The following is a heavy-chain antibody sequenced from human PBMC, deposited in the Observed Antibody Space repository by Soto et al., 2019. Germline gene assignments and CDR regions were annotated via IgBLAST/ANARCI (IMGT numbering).Heavy chain of an antibody. V-gene: IGHV6-1*01. CDR3: ARDTRTGITGTNDAFDI. D-gene: IGHD1-7*01. J-gene: IGHJ3*02. CDR2: TYYRSKWYN. Sequence: PSQTLSLTCAISGDSVSSNSAAWNWIRQSPSRGLEWLGRTYYRSKWYNDYAVSVKSRITINPDTSKNQFSLQLNSETPEDTAVYYCARDTRTGITGTNDAFDIRGQGTMVTVSS. CDR1: GDSVSSNSAA.